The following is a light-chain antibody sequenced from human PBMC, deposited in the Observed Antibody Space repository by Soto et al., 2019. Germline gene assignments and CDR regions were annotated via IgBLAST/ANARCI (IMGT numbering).Light chain of an antibody. CDR3: QQYNNWPPYT. CDR2: GAS. Sequence: EIVMTQSPATLSVSPGARATLSCRASPSVSSNLAWYQQKPGQAPMLLIYGASTRATGIPARFSGSGSVTEFTLTISSLQSEDFAVYYCQQYNNWPPYTFGQGTKLEIK. V-gene: IGKV3-15*01. CDR1: PSVSSN. J-gene: IGKJ2*01.